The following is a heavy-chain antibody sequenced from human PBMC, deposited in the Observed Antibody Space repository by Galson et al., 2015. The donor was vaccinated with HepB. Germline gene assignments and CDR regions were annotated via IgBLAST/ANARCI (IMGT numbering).Heavy chain of an antibody. J-gene: IGHJ3*02. Sequence: SLRLSCTASGFTFDDYAMHWVRHAPGKGLEWVSGISWNSGSIGYADSVKGRFTISRDNAKNSLYLQMNSLRAEDTALYYCAKGWQQLVLLGAFDIWGQGTMVTVSS. D-gene: IGHD6-13*01. CDR2: ISWNSGSI. V-gene: IGHV3-9*01. CDR1: GFTFDDYA. CDR3: AKGWQQLVLLGAFDI.